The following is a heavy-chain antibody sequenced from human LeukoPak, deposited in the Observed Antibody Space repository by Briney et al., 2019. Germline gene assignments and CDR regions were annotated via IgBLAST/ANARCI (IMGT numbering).Heavy chain of an antibody. CDR1: GFTFSSYA. CDR3: ARELERPDYFDY. CDR2: ISSGGTYI. Sequence: GSLRLSCAASGFTFSSYAMSWVRQAPGKGLEWVSSISSGGTYIYYADSVRGRFTISRDSATNSLFLQMNSLRAEDTAVYYCARELERPDYFDYWGQGTLVTVSS. V-gene: IGHV3-21*01. D-gene: IGHD1-1*01. J-gene: IGHJ4*02.